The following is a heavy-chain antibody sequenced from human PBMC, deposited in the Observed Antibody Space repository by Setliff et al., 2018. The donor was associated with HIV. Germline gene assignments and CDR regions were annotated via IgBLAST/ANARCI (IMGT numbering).Heavy chain of an antibody. CDR3: ARKGYCSSSGCPTPFDF. V-gene: IGHV4-39*06. CDR1: GGSISSSSYY. CDR2: IYYSGST. D-gene: IGHD2-2*01. J-gene: IGHJ4*02. Sequence: SETLSLTCTVSGGSISSSSYYWGWIRQPPGKGLEWIGSIYYSGSTYYNPSLKSRVTVSIDKSKNQFALNVRSATAADTAVYYCARKGYCSSSGCPTPFDFWGQGTLVTVSS.